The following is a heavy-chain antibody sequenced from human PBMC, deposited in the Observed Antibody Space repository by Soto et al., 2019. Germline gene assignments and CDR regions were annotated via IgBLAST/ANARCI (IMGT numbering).Heavy chain of an antibody. CDR1: GGSISSGGYS. V-gene: IGHV4-30-2*01. CDR3: ARGPPHHY. CDR2: IYHSGSI. Sequence: PSGTLSLTCAVSGGSISSGGYSWSWIRQPPGKGLEWIGYIYHSGSIYYNPSLKSRVTISVDRSKNQFSLKLSSVTAADTAIYYCARGPPHHYWGQGTLVTVS. J-gene: IGHJ4*02.